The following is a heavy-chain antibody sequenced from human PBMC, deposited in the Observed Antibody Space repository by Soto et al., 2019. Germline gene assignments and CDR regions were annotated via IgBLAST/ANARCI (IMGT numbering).Heavy chain of an antibody. CDR1: GFTFSSYG. Sequence: ASGFTFSSYGLHWVRQAPGKGLEWVAVIWYDGSNKYYADSVKGRFTISRDNSKNTLYLQMNSLRAEDTAVYYCARDVVAGTGLDYWGQGTLVTVSS. D-gene: IGHD6-19*01. V-gene: IGHV3-33*01. J-gene: IGHJ4*02. CDR3: ARDVVAGTGLDY. CDR2: IWYDGSNK.